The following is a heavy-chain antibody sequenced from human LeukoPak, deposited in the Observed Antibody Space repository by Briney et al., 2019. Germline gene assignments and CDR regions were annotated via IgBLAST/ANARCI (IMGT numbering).Heavy chain of an antibody. D-gene: IGHD3-3*01. V-gene: IGHV3-48*02. J-gene: IGHJ5*02. Sequence: TGGSLRLSCAASGFTLSPYAMNWVRQAPEKGLEWIAFISDSGHTKYNADSVKGRFTISRDNAKNSVFPQMNSLRDEDTAVYYCARKELEGSWFDPWGQGTLVTVTS. CDR3: ARKELEGSWFDP. CDR2: ISDSGHTK. CDR1: GFTLSPYA.